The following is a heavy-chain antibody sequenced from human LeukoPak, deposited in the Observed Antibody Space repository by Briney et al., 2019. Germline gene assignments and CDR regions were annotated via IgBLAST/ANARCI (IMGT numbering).Heavy chain of an antibody. Sequence: ASVKVSCKASGGTFSNCVITWVRQAPGQGREWMGRIIPIYGTTNYAQQFQGRLTITTDESTTTAYMELSSLRSEDTAVYYCARTAERARVDRRYDYFDYWGQGTLVTVSS. CDR3: ARTAERARVDRRYDYFDY. V-gene: IGHV1-69*05. D-gene: IGHD1-14*01. J-gene: IGHJ4*02. CDR1: GGTFSNCV. CDR2: IIPIYGTT.